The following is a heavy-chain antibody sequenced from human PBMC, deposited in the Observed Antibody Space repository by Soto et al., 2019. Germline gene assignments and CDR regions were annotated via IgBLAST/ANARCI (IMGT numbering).Heavy chain of an antibody. CDR2: INPSGGST. D-gene: IGHD4-4*01. CDR3: ARDRHSNSYYFDY. V-gene: IGHV1-46*03. Sequence: ASVKVSCKASGYAFTAYYMHWVRQAPGQGLEWMGVINPSGGSTSYAQKFQGRVTMTRDTSTSTVYMELSSLRSEDTAVYYCARDRHSNSYYFDYWGQGTLVTVSS. J-gene: IGHJ4*02. CDR1: GYAFTAYY.